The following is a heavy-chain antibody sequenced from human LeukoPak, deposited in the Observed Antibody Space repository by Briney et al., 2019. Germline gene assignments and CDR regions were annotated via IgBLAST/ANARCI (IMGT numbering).Heavy chain of an antibody. CDR1: GFTFSSYG. CDR2: IRYDGSNK. V-gene: IGHV3-30*02. Sequence: GGSLRLSCAASGFTFSSYGMYWVRQAPGKGLEWVAFIRYDGSNKYYADSVKGRFTISRDNAKDSVYLQMNSLRADDTAVYYCAGGGGYDSFDYWGQGTQVTVSS. CDR3: AGGGGYDSFDY. J-gene: IGHJ4*02. D-gene: IGHD5-12*01.